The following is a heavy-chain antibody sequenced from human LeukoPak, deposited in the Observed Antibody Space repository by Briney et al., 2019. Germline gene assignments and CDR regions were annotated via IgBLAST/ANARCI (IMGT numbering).Heavy chain of an antibody. CDR3: ARTYYDSGNGY. J-gene: IGHJ4*02. Sequence: PGGSPRLSCVASGFTFSSYWMSWVRQAPGKGLEWVANIKPDGSEKYYLDSVKGRFTISRDNAQNSLYLQMSSLRAADTAVYYCARTYYDSGNGYWGQGTLVTVSS. CDR2: IKPDGSEK. CDR1: GFTFSSYW. D-gene: IGHD3-10*01. V-gene: IGHV3-7*01.